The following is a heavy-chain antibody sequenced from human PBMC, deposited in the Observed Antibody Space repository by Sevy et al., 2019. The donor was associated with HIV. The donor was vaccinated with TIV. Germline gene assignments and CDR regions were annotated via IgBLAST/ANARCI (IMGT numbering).Heavy chain of an antibody. Sequence: GGSLRLSCAASGFTFRNYWMHWVRQAPGKGLVWVSRINSDGSSTSYADSVKGRFTISRANAKNTPYLQMNSLRAEDTALYYCTRVRAAITTGWANWFDPWGQGTLVTVSS. V-gene: IGHV3-74*01. CDR3: TRVRAAITTGWANWFDP. CDR1: GFTFRNYW. CDR2: INSDGSST. D-gene: IGHD3-22*01. J-gene: IGHJ5*02.